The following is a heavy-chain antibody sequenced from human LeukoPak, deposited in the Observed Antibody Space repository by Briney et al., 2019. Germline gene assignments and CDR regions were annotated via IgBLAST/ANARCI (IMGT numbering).Heavy chain of an antibody. D-gene: IGHD6-13*01. J-gene: IGHJ4*02. Sequence: PGRSLRLSCVGSGDSFIRHSMNWVRRAPGKGLEWIACIASSGSPIYYADSVKGRFTVSRDNARTSLFLHMNSLRAEDTAVYYCAREYDSRARFDSWGQGTLVTVS. CDR3: AREYDSRARFDS. CDR2: IASSGSPI. CDR1: GDSFIRHS. V-gene: IGHV3-48*01.